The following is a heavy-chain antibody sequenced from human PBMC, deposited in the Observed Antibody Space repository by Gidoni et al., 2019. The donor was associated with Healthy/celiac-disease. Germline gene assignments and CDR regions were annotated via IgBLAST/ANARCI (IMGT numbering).Heavy chain of an antibody. CDR3: ARDSYDSSGYVTKSDAFDI. D-gene: IGHD3-22*01. J-gene: IGHJ3*02. CDR2: ISSSSRYK. V-gene: IGHV3-11*05. Sequence: QVPLVESGGGLVNPGGSLRLSCAASGFNFSDQYMRWIRQAPGKGLEWVSDISSSSRYKNYADSVKGRFTISRDNAKNSLYLQMNSLRAEDNAVDYCARDSYDSSGYVTKSDAFDIWGQGTMVTVSS. CDR1: GFNFSDQY.